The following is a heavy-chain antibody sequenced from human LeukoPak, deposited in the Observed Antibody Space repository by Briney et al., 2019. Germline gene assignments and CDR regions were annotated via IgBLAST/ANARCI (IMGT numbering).Heavy chain of an antibody. CDR3: ARDRAIAAAGTPFDY. D-gene: IGHD6-13*01. CDR2: ISAYNGNT. CDR1: GYTFTSYG. J-gene: IGHJ4*02. Sequence: GASVKVSCKASGYTFTSYGISWVRQAPGQGLEWMGWISAYNGNTNYAQKLQGRVTMTTDTCTSTAYMELRSLRSDDTAVYYCARDRAIAAAGTPFDYWGQGTLVTVSS. V-gene: IGHV1-18*01.